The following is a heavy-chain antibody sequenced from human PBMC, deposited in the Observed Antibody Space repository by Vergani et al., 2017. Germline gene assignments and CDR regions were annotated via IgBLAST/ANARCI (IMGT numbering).Heavy chain of an antibody. CDR1: GFSFGDYA. J-gene: IGHJ4*02. CDR3: NRGRGYSFGYSDS. V-gene: IGHV3-49*04. D-gene: IGHD5-18*01. Sequence: EVQLVESGGGLVPPGRSLRLSCAASGFSFGDYAMTWVRQAPGKGLEWVAFIRNKAYGGTTEYAASVKGRFTISRDDSKRLAYLQLSGLKTEETALYFCNRGRGYSFGYSDSWGQGTLVTVSS. CDR2: IRNKAYGGTT.